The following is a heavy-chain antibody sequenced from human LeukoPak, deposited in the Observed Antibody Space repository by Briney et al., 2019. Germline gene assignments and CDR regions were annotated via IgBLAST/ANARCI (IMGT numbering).Heavy chain of an antibody. V-gene: IGHV3-23*01. CDR2: IGGSGCST. CDR3: AKDGGEYYDILTGYYPRLYYMDV. J-gene: IGHJ6*03. D-gene: IGHD3-9*01. Sequence: GGTLTLSCIASGFTFSTYGMRWVRQAPGKGLEWASAIGGSGCSTYYADSVKGRFTISRDNSNNKLYLQMNSLRAEDTAVYYCAKDGGEYYDILTGYYPRLYYMDVWGKGTTVTISS. CDR1: GFTFSTYG.